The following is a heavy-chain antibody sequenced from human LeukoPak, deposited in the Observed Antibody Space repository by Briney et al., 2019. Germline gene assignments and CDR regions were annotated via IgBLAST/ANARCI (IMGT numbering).Heavy chain of an antibody. D-gene: IGHD3-22*01. V-gene: IGHV3-23*01. CDR1: GFTFSSYA. Sequence: PGGSLRLSCAASGFTFSSYAMSWVRQAPGKGLEWVSAISGSGGSTYYADSVKGRFTISRDNSKNTLYLQMNSLRAEDTAVYYCAKDAPQGYYYDSSGYYPPDAFDIWGQGTMVTVSS. J-gene: IGHJ3*02. CDR2: ISGSGGST. CDR3: AKDAPQGYYYDSSGYYPPDAFDI.